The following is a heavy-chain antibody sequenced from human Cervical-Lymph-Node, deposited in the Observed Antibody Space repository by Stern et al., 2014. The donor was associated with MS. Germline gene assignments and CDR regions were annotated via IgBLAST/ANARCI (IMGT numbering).Heavy chain of an antibody. CDR3: ARLSTAVDF. V-gene: IGHV4-59*08. CDR2: ISHSGDT. J-gene: IGHJ4*02. Sequence: VQLLESGPGLVKPSETLSLTCAVSGGSISSRYWGWIRQPPGKGLEWIGLISHSGDTKYNPSLKSRVTISLDTSKNQFPLKVTSVTAADTAVYYCARLSTAVDFWGQGTLVTVSS. CDR1: GGSISSRY.